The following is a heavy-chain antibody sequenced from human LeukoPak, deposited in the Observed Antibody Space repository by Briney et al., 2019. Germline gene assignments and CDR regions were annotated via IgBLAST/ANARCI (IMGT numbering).Heavy chain of an antibody. Sequence: GGPLRLSCAASGFTFSSYAMSWVRQAPGKGLEWVSDISGSGCNTYYADSVKGRFTISRDNSKNTLYLQMNSLSAEDTAVYYCANPGYCSGGGCYYSSGGADAEYFQHWGQGTLVTVSS. CDR2: ISGSGCNT. J-gene: IGHJ1*01. CDR1: GFTFSSYA. CDR3: ANPGYCSGGGCYYSSGGADAEYFQH. D-gene: IGHD2-15*01. V-gene: IGHV3-23*01.